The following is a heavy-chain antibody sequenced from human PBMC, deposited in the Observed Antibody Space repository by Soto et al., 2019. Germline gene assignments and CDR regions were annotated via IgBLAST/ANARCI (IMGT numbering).Heavy chain of an antibody. J-gene: IGHJ5*02. D-gene: IGHD3-10*01. Sequence: GGSLRLSCAASGFTFSSYGMHWVRQAPGKGLEWVAVIWYDGSNKYYADSVKGRFTISRDNSKNTLYLQMNSLRAEDTAVYYCARDGDGERYGSWSYYNPGWFDPWGQGTLVTVSS. V-gene: IGHV3-33*01. CDR3: ARDGDGERYGSWSYYNPGWFDP. CDR2: IWYDGSNK. CDR1: GFTFSSYG.